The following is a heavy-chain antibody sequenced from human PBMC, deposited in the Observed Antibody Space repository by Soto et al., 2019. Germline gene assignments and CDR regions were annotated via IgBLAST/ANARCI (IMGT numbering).Heavy chain of an antibody. Sequence: EVQLVESGGGLVQPGRSLRLSCAASGFTFDDYAMHWVRQAPGKGLEWVSGISWNSGSIGYADSVKGRFTISRDNAKNSLYLQMNSLSAEDTALYYCARSPGIHDYGDYPDYYGMDVWGQGTTVTVSS. CDR3: ARSPGIHDYGDYPDYYGMDV. D-gene: IGHD4-17*01. V-gene: IGHV3-9*01. CDR1: GFTFDDYA. J-gene: IGHJ6*02. CDR2: ISWNSGSI.